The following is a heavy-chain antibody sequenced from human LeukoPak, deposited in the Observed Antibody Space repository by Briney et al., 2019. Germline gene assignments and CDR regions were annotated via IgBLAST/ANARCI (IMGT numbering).Heavy chain of an antibody. V-gene: IGHV3-23*01. CDR1: GFSFSSFA. CDR3: AKEDGYYDILTGYSNWFDP. Sequence: PGRSLRLSCAASGFSFSSFAMSWVRQPPGKVMEWVSAISGSGGRTYYADSVKGRFTISRDNSKHTLYLQMNSLRAEDTTVYYCAKEDGYYDILTGYSNWFDPWGQGTLVTVSS. CDR2: ISGSGGRT. J-gene: IGHJ5*02. D-gene: IGHD3-9*01.